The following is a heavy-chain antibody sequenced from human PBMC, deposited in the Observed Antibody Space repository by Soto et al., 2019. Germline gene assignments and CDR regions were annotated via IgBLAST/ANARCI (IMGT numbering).Heavy chain of an antibody. J-gene: IGHJ4*02. CDR1: GFTFSSYA. CDR3: AKEIFGGRPTAHGQRDYFDY. CDR2: ISGSGGST. D-gene: IGHD2-15*01. V-gene: IGHV3-23*01. Sequence: GGSLRLSCAASGFTFSSYAMSWVRQAPGKGLEWVSAISGSGGSTYYADSVKGRFTISRDNSKNTLYLQMNSLRAEDTAVYYCAKEIFGGRPTAHGQRDYFDYWGQGTLVTVSS.